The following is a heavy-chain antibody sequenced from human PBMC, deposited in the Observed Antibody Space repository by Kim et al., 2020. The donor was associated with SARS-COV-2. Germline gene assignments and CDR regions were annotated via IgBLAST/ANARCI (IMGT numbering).Heavy chain of an antibody. CDR3: ARGDDSMYGNWFDP. Sequence: SETLSLTCTVSGGSISSYYWSWIRQPPGKGLDWIGYIYYSGSTNYNPSLKSRVTISVDTSKNQFSLKLSSVTAADTAVYYCARGDDSMYGNWFDPWGQGTLVTVSS. CDR1: GGSISSYY. CDR2: IYYSGST. V-gene: IGHV4-59*13. J-gene: IGHJ5*02. D-gene: IGHD3-22*01.